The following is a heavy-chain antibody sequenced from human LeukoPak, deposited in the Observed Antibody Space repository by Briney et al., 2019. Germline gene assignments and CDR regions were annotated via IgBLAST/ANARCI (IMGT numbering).Heavy chain of an antibody. J-gene: IGHJ4*02. CDR2: FIPIFGTA. V-gene: IGHV1-69*06. D-gene: IGHD5-18*01. CDR1: GGTFTSYA. Sequence: ASPKVSCKASGGTFTSYAISRVPQAPGQGLEWMGGFIPIFGTANYAQKFQGRVTISADKSTSTAYMELSSLRSEDTAVYYYARARLDTAMVSADYWGQGTLVTVSS. CDR3: ARARLDTAMVSADY.